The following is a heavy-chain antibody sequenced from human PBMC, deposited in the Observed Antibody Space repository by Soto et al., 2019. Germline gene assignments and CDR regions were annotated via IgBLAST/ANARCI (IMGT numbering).Heavy chain of an antibody. CDR3: AHAYGGRSLY. V-gene: IGHV2-5*02. D-gene: IGHD1-26*01. J-gene: IGHJ4*02. CDR2: IYWDDSK. CDR1: GFSLTTDRVS. Sequence: QITLKESGPTLVKPTQSLTLTCTFSGFSLTTDRVSVGWIRQPPGEALEWLAVIYWDDSKTYRPSLESRLTITKDTSKNQVALTMTNMDSLDTATHYCAHAYGGRSLYWGQGTLVTVSS.